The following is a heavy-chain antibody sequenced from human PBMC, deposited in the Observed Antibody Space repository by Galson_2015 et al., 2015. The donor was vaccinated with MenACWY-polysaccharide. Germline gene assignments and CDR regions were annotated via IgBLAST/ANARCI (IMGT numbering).Heavy chain of an antibody. J-gene: IGHJ4*02. V-gene: IGHV3-48*01. D-gene: IGHD2-15*01. CDR3: ASRGVVTPYSLDY. CDR1: GFSFSSYS. CDR2: ITPTGDPK. Sequence: SLRLYCAASGFSFSSYSMTWVRQAPGKGLEWLSYITPTGDPKMYADSVKGRFTISRDNAKNSLYLQMNNLRAEDTAVYYCASRGVVTPYSLDYWGQGTLVSVSS.